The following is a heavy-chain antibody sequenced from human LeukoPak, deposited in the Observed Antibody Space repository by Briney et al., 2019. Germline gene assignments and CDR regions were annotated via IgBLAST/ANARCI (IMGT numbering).Heavy chain of an antibody. CDR2: ICNSGSTI. CDR1: LFTFSSYE. V-gene: IGHV3-48*03. CDR3: ARVGGVWRFDY. Sequence: PGGALRLSCAASLFTFSSYEMNWVRQAPAKGLEWVSYICNSGSTIYYADSVKGRFTISRDNAKISLYLQMNSLRAEDTAVYYCARVGGVWRFDYWGQGTLVTVSS. J-gene: IGHJ4*02. D-gene: IGHD3-16*01.